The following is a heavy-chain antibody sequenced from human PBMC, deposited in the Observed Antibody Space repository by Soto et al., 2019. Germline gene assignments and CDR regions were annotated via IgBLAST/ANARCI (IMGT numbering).Heavy chain of an antibody. V-gene: IGHV1-18*01. CDR1: GYIFNNYA. D-gene: IGHD6-19*01. Sequence: QVQLVQSGAEVKKPGASVKVSCKASGYIFNNYAISWVRQAPGQGLEWMGWMNVYNGHTKYAQKVQGRLTMTTDTATSTAYMVLRNLRSDDTAVYYCARDLSSGWFDHWGQGTLVTVSS. CDR2: MNVYNGHT. J-gene: IGHJ5*02. CDR3: ARDLSSGWFDH.